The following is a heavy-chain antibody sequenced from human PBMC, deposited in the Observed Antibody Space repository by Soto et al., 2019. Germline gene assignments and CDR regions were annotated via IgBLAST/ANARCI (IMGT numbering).Heavy chain of an antibody. D-gene: IGHD3-22*01. CDR1: GYAFTWFI. V-gene: IGHV1-3*01. Sequence: QVQLVQSGAEVKKPGASVKVSCKASGYAFTWFIIHWVRQAPGQRLEWMGWINAGNGNTKYSQKFQGRVTFTRDTSANTAYMELSSLISEDTAVYYCARPKDYDDCLDLWGQGTLVTDSS. CDR2: INAGNGNT. J-gene: IGHJ4*02. CDR3: ARPKDYDDCLDL.